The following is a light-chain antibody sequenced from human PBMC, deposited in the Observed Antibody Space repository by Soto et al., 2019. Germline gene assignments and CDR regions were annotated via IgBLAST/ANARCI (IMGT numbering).Light chain of an antibody. CDR3: LQDYNYPWT. V-gene: IGKV3-11*01. CDR1: QSVSSY. Sequence: EIVWTQSPATLSLSPGESATLSCRASQSVSSYLAWYQQKPGQAPRLLIYDASNRATGIPARFSGSGSGTDFTLTISSLQPEDFATYYCLQDYNYPWTFGQGTKVDIK. J-gene: IGKJ1*01. CDR2: DAS.